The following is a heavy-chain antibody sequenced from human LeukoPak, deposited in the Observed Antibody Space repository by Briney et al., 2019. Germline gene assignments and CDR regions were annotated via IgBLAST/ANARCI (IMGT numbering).Heavy chain of an antibody. CDR3: ARGLTVVAATPGY. D-gene: IGHD2-15*01. CDR2: MNPNSGNT. CDR1: GYTFTSYD. J-gene: IGHJ4*02. V-gene: IGHV1-8*01. Sequence: GASVKVSCKASGYTFTSYDINWVRQATGQGLEWMGWMNPNSGNTGYAQKFQGRVTMTRNASISTAYMELSSLRSEDTAVYYCARGLTVVAATPGYWGQGTLVTVSS.